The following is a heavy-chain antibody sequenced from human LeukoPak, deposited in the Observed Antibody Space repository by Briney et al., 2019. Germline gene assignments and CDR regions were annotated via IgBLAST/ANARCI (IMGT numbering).Heavy chain of an antibody. CDR3: ARDLVVAGTYGFGN. CDR1: GFSVSSDY. D-gene: IGHD2-15*01. V-gene: IGHV3-66*01. Sequence: GGSLRLSCAASGFSVSSDYMSWVRQAPGKGLEWVSSIYSGGKTLYADSVKDRFTISRDNSENTLHLQMTSLRVEDAAMYYCARDLVVAGTYGFGNWGQGTLVTVSS. J-gene: IGHJ4*02. CDR2: IYSGGKT.